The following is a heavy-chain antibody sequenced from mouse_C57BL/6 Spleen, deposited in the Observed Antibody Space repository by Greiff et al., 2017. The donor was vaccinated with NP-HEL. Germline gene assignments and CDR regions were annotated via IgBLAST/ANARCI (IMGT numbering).Heavy chain of an antibody. CDR1: GYTFTDYN. D-gene: IGHD1-1*01. CDR3: ARYITTVEGNWDY. CDR2: INPNNGGT. J-gene: IGHJ4*01. V-gene: IGHV1-18*01. Sequence: VQLQQSGPELVKPGASVKIPCKASGYTFTDYNMDWVKQSHGKSLEWIGDINPNNGGTIYNQKFKGKATLTVDKSSSTAYMELRSLTSEDTAVYYCARYITTVEGNWDYWGQGTSVTVSS.